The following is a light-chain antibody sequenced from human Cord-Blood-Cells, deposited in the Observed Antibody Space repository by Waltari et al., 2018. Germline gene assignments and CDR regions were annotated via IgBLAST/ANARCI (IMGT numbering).Light chain of an antibody. J-gene: IGKJ2*03. CDR3: QQSYSTPYMYS. V-gene: IGKV1-39*01. Sequence: DIQMTQSPSSLSAYVGDRVTITCRASQRISSYLNWYQQKPGKAPKLLIYAASSLQSGVPSRFSGSGSGTDFTLTISSLQPEDFATYYCQQSYSTPYMYSFGQGTKLEIK. CDR1: QRISSY. CDR2: AAS.